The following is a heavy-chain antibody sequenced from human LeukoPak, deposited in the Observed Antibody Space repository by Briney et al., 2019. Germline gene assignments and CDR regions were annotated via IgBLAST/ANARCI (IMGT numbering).Heavy chain of an antibody. CDR1: GGSISSYY. V-gene: IGHV4-4*08. D-gene: IGHD1-1*01. J-gene: IGHJ5*02. CDR2: IYSSGHT. CDR3: AREGTAGTNLNWFDP. Sequence: SETLSLTCTVSGGSISSYYWSWIRQPPGKGLEWIGYIYSSGHTNYNPSLKNRDTISVDTSKNQFSLNLTSVTAADTAVYYCAREGTAGTNLNWFDPWGQGTLVTVSS.